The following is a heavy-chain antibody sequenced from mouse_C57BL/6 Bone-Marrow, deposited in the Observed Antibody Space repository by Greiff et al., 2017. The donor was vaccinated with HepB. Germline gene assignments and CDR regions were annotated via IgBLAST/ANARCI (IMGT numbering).Heavy chain of an antibody. CDR1: GFTFSSYA. CDR3: ARRGFTTVVDYYAMDY. Sequence: EVHLVESVGGLVKPGGSLKLSCAASGFTFSSYAMSWVRQTPEKRLEWVATISDGGSYTYYPDNVKGRFTISRDNAKNNLYLQMSHLKSEDTAMYYCARRGFTTVVDYYAMDYWGQGTSVTVSS. D-gene: IGHD1-1*01. V-gene: IGHV5-4*01. CDR2: ISDGGSYT. J-gene: IGHJ4*01.